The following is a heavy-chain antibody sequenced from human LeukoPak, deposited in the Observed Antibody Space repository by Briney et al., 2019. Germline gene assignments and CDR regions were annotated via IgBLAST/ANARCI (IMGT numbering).Heavy chain of an antibody. V-gene: IGHV3-23*01. CDR3: AKDSMTTVTYRDY. D-gene: IGHD4-11*01. Sequence: GGSLRLSCAASGFTFSSYAMSWVRQAPGKELEWVSAISGSGGSTYYADSVKGRFTISRDNSKNTLYLKMNSLRAEDTAVYYCAKDSMTTVTYRDYWGQGTLVTVSS. CDR2: ISGSGGST. CDR1: GFTFSSYA. J-gene: IGHJ4*02.